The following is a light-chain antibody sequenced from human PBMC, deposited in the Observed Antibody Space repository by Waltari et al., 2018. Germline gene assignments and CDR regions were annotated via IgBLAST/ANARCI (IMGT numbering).Light chain of an antibody. CDR2: YVR. Sequence: QSALTQPPSASGSPGQSVTISCTGTASDVGGYRYVSWCQQHPGKAPKLIIFYVRNRPAGVPDRVSGSKSCNTASLTVSGLQAEDEADYYCSSYAGSNNYVFGTGTKVTVL. V-gene: IGLV2-8*01. CDR3: SSYAGSNNYV. CDR1: ASDVGGYRY. J-gene: IGLJ1*01.